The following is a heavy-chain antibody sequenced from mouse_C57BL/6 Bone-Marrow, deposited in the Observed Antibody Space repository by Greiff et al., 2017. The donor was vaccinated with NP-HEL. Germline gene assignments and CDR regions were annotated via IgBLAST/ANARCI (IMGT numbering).Heavy chain of an antibody. Sequence: EVKLVESGEGLVKPGGSLKLSCAASGFTFSSYAMSWVRQTPEKRLEWVAYISSGGDYIYYADTVKGRFTISRDNARNTLYLQMSSLKSEDTAMYYCTRPDTTVEGFAYWGQGTLVTVSA. CDR3: TRPDTTVEGFAY. CDR2: ISSGGDYI. D-gene: IGHD1-1*01. V-gene: IGHV5-9-1*02. CDR1: GFTFSSYA. J-gene: IGHJ3*01.